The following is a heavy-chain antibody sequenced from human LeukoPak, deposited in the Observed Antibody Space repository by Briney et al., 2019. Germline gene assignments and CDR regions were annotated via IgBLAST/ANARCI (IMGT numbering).Heavy chain of an antibody. V-gene: IGHV4-31*03. CDR3: ARGSDFWSADY. Sequence: SETLSLTCTVSGGSISSGGYYWSWIRQHPGKGLEWIGYNYYSESTYYNPSLKSRVSTSVDTSKNQFSLRLSSVTAADTAVYYCARGSDFWSADYWGQGTLVTVSS. CDR2: NYYSEST. CDR1: GGSISSGGYY. J-gene: IGHJ4*02. D-gene: IGHD3-3*01.